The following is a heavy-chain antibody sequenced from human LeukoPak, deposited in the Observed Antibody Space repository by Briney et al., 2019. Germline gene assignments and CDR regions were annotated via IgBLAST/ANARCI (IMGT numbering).Heavy chain of an antibody. CDR1: GYTFNTYG. CDR3: ARKGCTGDCYRFDP. V-gene: IGHV1-18*01. D-gene: IGHD2-21*02. J-gene: IGHJ5*02. CDR2: INTDNGNT. Sequence: ASVKVSCKASGYTFNTYGISWVRQAPGQRPEWMVWINTDNGNTKYAQKFQGRVTMTTDTSTSTAYMELSSLRSDDTAVYYCARKGCTGDCYRFDPWGQGTLVTVSS.